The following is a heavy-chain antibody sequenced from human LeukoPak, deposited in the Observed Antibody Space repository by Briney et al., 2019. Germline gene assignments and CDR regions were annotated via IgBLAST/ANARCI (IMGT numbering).Heavy chain of an antibody. CDR2: IDMTGKKI. J-gene: IGHJ4*02. V-gene: IGHV3-48*03. Sequence: GGSLRLSCAASGFPLSSFEMNWVRQAPGKGPEWIAYIDMTGKKIRYADSVKGRFIISRDNANSSVYLQMNSLRADDTAVYYCARENYVRGYDFWGLGTLVTVSS. D-gene: IGHD3-16*01. CDR1: GFPLSSFE. CDR3: ARENYVRGYDF.